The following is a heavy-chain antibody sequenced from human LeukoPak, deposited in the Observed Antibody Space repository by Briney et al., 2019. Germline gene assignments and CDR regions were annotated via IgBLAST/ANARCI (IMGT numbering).Heavy chain of an antibody. Sequence: GGSLRLSCAVSGFTFSSYGMHWVRQAPGKGLEWVAFIRYDGSNKYYADSVKGRFTISRDNSKNTLYLQMNSLRAEDTAVYYCAKDGFYDFWSGTTHAFDIWGQGTMVTVSS. V-gene: IGHV3-30*02. CDR1: GFTFSSYG. J-gene: IGHJ3*02. CDR2: IRYDGSNK. D-gene: IGHD3-3*01. CDR3: AKDGFYDFWSGTTHAFDI.